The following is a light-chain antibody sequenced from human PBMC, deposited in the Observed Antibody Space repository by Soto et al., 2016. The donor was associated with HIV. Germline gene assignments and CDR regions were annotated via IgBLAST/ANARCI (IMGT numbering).Light chain of an antibody. CDR1: QGIGND. Sequence: DIQMTQSPSSLSAPVGDRVTITCRASQGIGNDLGWYQQKPGKAPKRLIYSASSLQSGVPSRFSGSGSGTEFTLTISSLQPEDFATYYCLQHNSYPRTFGQGTKVEI. CDR2: SAS. V-gene: IGKV1-17*01. J-gene: IGKJ1*01. CDR3: LQHNSYPRT.